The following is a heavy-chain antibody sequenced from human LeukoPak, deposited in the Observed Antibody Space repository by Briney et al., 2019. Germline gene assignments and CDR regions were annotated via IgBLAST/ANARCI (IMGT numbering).Heavy chain of an antibody. J-gene: IGHJ6*03. CDR2: IRYDGSNK. Sequence: GGSLRLSCAASGFTFSSYGMHWVRQAPGKGLEWVAFIRYDGSNKYYAGSVKGRFTISRDNAKNSLYLQMNSLRAEDTAVYYCARAAGWPPGYYYYYYMDVWGKGTTVTISS. D-gene: IGHD2-15*01. CDR1: GFTFSSYG. V-gene: IGHV3-30*02. CDR3: ARAAGWPPGYYYYYYMDV.